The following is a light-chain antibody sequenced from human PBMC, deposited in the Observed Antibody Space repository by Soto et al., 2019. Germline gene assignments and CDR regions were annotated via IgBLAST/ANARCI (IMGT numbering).Light chain of an antibody. CDR2: DDN. CDR3: GSWDSSLSAYV. CDR1: SSNIGGNS. J-gene: IGLJ1*01. Sequence: QSVMTKPPSVSAAPGQKVTISCSGSSSNIGGNSVSWYQQLPGTAPKLLIYDDNKRPSGIPDRFSGSKSGTSATLGINGFQTGDEADYYCGSWDSSLSAYVFGPGTKLTVL. V-gene: IGLV1-51*01.